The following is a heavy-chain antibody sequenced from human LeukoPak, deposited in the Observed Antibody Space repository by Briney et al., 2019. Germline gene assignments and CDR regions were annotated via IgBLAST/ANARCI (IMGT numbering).Heavy chain of an antibody. CDR1: SGSISSSSYY. CDR2: IYYSGST. Sequence: PSETLSLTCTVSSGSISSSSYYWGWIRQPPGKGLEWIGSIYYSGSTYYNPSLKSRVTISVDRSKNQFSLKLSSVTAADTAVYYCARVFIAAGAYFDYWGQGTLVTVSS. D-gene: IGHD6-25*01. V-gene: IGHV4-39*07. CDR3: ARVFIAAGAYFDY. J-gene: IGHJ4*02.